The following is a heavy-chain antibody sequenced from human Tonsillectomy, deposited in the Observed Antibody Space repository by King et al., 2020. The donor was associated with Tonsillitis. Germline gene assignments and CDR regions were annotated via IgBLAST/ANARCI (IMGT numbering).Heavy chain of an antibody. CDR1: GFTFRSYG. CDR3: AKDRDFGDYEPLDH. CDR2: ISYDGSNK. J-gene: IGHJ4*02. V-gene: IGHV3-30*02. Sequence: QLVQSGGGVVQSGGSLRLSCAASGFTFRSYGMHWVRQAPGKGLEWVAYISYDGSNKYYADAVKGRFTISRDISKNTVYLQMSSLRVEDTAVYYCAKDRDFGDYEPLDHWGQGTLVTVS. D-gene: IGHD4-17*01.